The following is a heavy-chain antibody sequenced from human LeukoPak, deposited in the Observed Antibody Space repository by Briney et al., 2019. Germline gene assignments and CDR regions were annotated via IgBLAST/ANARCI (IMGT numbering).Heavy chain of an antibody. CDR2: TNPNSGGT. J-gene: IGHJ4*02. Sequence: ASVKVSCKASGYTFTGYYMHWVRQAPGQGLEWMGWTNPNSGGTNYAQKFQGRVTMTRDTSISTAYMELSRLRSDDTAVYYCVREIYSSGWGPGYWGQGTLVTVSS. D-gene: IGHD6-19*01. V-gene: IGHV1-2*02. CDR3: VREIYSSGWGPGY. CDR1: GYTFTGYY.